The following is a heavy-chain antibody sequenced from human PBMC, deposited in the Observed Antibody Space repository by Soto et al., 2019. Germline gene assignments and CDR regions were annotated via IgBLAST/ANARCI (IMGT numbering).Heavy chain of an antibody. D-gene: IGHD3-3*01. Sequence: QVQLVQSGAEVKKPGASVKVSCKDSGYTFTSYGISWVRHAPGQGRAWMGWISADNGNTNYAQKLQGRVTMTTDTSTSSAYMERRSLRSDDTAVYYCARDQSGYYNYGMDVWGQGTTVTVSS. J-gene: IGHJ6*02. CDR3: ARDQSGYYNYGMDV. CDR1: GYTFTSYG. V-gene: IGHV1-18*01. CDR2: ISADNGNT.